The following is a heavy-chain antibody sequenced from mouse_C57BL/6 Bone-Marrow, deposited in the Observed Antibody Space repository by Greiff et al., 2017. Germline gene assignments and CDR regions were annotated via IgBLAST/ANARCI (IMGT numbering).Heavy chain of an antibody. Sequence: VQLQQSGPELVKPGASVKISCKASGYTFTDYNMDWVKQSPGKSLEWIGDINPNNGGTIYNQKFKGKATLTVDKSSSTAYMELRSLTSEDTAVDYCARSLYDSAWFAYWGQGTLVTVSA. CDR3: ARSLYDSAWFAY. J-gene: IGHJ3*01. CDR2: INPNNGGT. CDR1: GYTFTDYN. D-gene: IGHD2-4*01. V-gene: IGHV1-18*01.